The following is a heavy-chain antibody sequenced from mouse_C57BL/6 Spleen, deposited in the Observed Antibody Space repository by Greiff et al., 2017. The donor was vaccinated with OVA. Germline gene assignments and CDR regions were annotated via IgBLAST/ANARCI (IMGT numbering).Heavy chain of an antibody. J-gene: IGHJ4*01. V-gene: IGHV2-3*01. CDR2: IWGDGST. CDR3: AKASITTVVGDYAMDY. Sequence: VKVVESGPGLVAPSQSLSITCTVSGFSLTSYGVSWVRQPPGKGLEWLGVIWGDGSTNYHSALISRLSISKDNSKSQVFLKLNSLQTDDTATYYCAKASITTVVGDYAMDYWGQGTSVTVSS. CDR1: GFSLTSYG. D-gene: IGHD1-1*01.